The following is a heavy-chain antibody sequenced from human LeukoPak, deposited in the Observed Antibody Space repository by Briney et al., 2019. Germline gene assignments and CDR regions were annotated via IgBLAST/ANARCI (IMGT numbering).Heavy chain of an antibody. V-gene: IGHV3-53*01. Sequence: GGSLRLSCAASGFTVSSNYMSWVRQAPGKGLEGVSVIYSGGSTYYADSVKGRFTISRDNSKNTLYLQMNSLRAEDTAVYCCASAYYGSGSYYKIFDYWGQGTLVTVSS. J-gene: IGHJ4*02. D-gene: IGHD3-10*01. CDR2: IYSGGST. CDR3: ASAYYGSGSYYKIFDY. CDR1: GFTVSSNY.